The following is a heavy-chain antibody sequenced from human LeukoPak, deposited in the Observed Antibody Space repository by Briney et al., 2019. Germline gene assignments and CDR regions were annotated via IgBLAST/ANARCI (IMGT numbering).Heavy chain of an antibody. Sequence: GGSLRLSCVASRFTFSNYWMTWVRQAPGKGLGWVANIKQDGSEKYYVDSVNGRFTISRDNAKNSLYLQMNSLRAEDTAVYYCARGEMATTSSDYWGQGTLVTVSS. V-gene: IGHV3-7*01. CDR1: RFTFSNYW. CDR2: IKQDGSEK. D-gene: IGHD5-24*01. CDR3: ARGEMATTSSDY. J-gene: IGHJ4*02.